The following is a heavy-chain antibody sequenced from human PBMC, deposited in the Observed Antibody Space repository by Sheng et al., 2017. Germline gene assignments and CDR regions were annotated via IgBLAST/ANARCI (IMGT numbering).Heavy chain of an antibody. CDR3: ARALYGGYVNYGMDV. Sequence: EVQLVESGGGLVQPGGSLRLSCAASGFTVSSNYMSWVRQAPGKGLEWVSVIYSGGSTYYADSVKGRFTISRDNSKNTLYLQMNSLRAEDTAVYYCARALYGGYVNYGMDVWGQGTTVTVSS. CDR2: IYSGGST. V-gene: IGHV3-66*01. CDR1: GFTVSSNY. D-gene: IGHD5-12*01. J-gene: IGHJ6*02.